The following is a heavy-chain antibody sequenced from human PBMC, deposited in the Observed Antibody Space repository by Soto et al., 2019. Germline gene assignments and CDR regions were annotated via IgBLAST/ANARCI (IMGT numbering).Heavy chain of an antibody. CDR3: ATDSSGYYYFDY. CDR1: GFTFSDYY. D-gene: IGHD3-22*01. J-gene: IGHJ4*02. CDR2: ISRGATTI. V-gene: IGHV3-11*01. Sequence: PGGSLRLSCAASGFTFSDYYMSWTRQAPGKGLEWVSYISRGATTIYYADSVKGRFTISRDNAKNSLYLQMNSLRAEDTAVYFCATDSSGYYYFDYWGQGTLVTVSS.